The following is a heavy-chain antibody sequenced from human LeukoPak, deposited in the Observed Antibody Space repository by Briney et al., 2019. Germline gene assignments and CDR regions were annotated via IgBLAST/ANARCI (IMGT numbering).Heavy chain of an antibody. Sequence: SETLSLTCTVSGGSISSYYWSWIRQPPGKGLEWIGYIYYSGSTNYNPSLKSRVTISVDTSKNQFSLKLSSVTAADTAVYYCARVGRLQDIVVVVPYYFDYWGQGTLVTVS. V-gene: IGHV4-59*01. CDR3: ARVGRLQDIVVVVPYYFDY. J-gene: IGHJ4*02. CDR2: IYYSGST. CDR1: GGSISSYY. D-gene: IGHD2-15*01.